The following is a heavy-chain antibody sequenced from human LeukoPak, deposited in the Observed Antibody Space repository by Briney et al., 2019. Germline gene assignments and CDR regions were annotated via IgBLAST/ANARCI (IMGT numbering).Heavy chain of an antibody. J-gene: IGHJ4*02. D-gene: IGHD3-10*01. CDR2: IWYDGSNK. Sequence: GGSLRLSCAASGFTFSSYGMHWVRQAPGKGLEWVAVIWYDGSNKYYADSVKGRFTISRDNSKNTLYLQMNSLRAEDTAVYYCATDNGFGDNYFDYWGQGTLVTVSS. V-gene: IGHV3-33*01. CDR1: GFTFSSYG. CDR3: ATDNGFGDNYFDY.